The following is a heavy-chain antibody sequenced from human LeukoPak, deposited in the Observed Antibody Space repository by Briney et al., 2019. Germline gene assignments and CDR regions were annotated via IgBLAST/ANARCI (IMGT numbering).Heavy chain of an antibody. CDR3: ARGRGWFDP. J-gene: IGHJ5*02. CDR1: GGSISSYY. Sequence: SETLSLTCIVSGGSISSYYWSWIPQPPGKGLEWIGYIYYSGSTNYNSSLKSRVTISLDTSENQLSLKLSSVTAADTAVYYCARGRGWFDPWGQGTLVTVSS. CDR2: IYYSGST. V-gene: IGHV4-59*08. D-gene: IGHD1-26*01.